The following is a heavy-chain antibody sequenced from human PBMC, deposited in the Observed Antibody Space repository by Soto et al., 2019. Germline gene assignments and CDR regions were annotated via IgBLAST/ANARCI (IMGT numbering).Heavy chain of an antibody. CDR2: ISGSGGST. Sequence: GGSLRLSCAASGFTFSSYAMSWVRQAPGKGLEWVSAISGSGGSTYYADSVKGRFTISRDNSKNTLYLQMNSLRAEDTAVYYCAKDSPPEPYCSSTSCYVDYYYYGMDVWGQGTTVTVSS. V-gene: IGHV3-23*01. J-gene: IGHJ6*02. CDR1: GFTFSSYA. CDR3: AKDSPPEPYCSSTSCYVDYYYYGMDV. D-gene: IGHD2-2*01.